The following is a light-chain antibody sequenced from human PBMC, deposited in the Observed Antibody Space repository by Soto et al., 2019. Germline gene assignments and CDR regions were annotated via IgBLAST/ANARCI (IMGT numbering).Light chain of an antibody. J-gene: IGKJ3*01. V-gene: IGKV3-11*01. CDR1: QTVSRH. CDR2: DTS. Sequence: EIVLTQSPATLSLSPGERATLSCRASQTVSRHLAWYQQKPGQAPRLLIYDTSNRATGIPARFSGSGSGTGFTLTISGLETEDFAVYYCQQRGNWPPGFTFGPGTTVDMK. CDR3: QQRGNWPPGFT.